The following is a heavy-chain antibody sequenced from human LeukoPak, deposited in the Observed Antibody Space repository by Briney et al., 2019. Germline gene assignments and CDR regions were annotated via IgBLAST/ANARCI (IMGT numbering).Heavy chain of an antibody. J-gene: IGHJ6*02. D-gene: IGHD5-18*01. CDR1: GFTFSSYA. Sequence: PGGSLRLSCAASGFTFSSYAMHWVRQAPGKGLEWVAVISYDGSNKYYADSVKGRFTISRDNSKNTLYLQMNSLRAEDTAVYYCARVNTAMSISGYYGMDVWGQGTTVTVSS. CDR3: ARVNTAMSISGYYGMDV. CDR2: ISYDGSNK. V-gene: IGHV3-30-3*01.